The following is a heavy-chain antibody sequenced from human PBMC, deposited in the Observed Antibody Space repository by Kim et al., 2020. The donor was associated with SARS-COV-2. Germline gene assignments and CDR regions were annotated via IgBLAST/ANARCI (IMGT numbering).Heavy chain of an antibody. CDR2: ISAYNGNT. D-gene: IGHD3-10*01. CDR3: ARDTLWFGELLSASYNWFDP. Sequence: ASVKVSCKASGYTFTSYGISWVRQAPGQGLEWMGWISAYNGNTNYAQKLQGRVTMTTDTSTSTAYMELRSLRSDDTAVYYCARDTLWFGELLSASYNWFDPWGQGTLVTVSS. J-gene: IGHJ5*02. V-gene: IGHV1-18*01. CDR1: GYTFTSYG.